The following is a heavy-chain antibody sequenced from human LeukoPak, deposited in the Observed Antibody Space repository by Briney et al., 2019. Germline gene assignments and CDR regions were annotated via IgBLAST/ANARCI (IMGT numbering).Heavy chain of an antibody. D-gene: IGHD6-19*01. J-gene: IGHJ6*02. CDR2: IYYSGST. CDR3: ARTVAGPYYYYGMDV. V-gene: IGHV4-59*01. Sequence: PSETLSLTCTVSGGSISSYYWSWIRQPPGKGLEWIGYIYYSGSTNYNPSLKSRVTISVDTSKNQFSLKLSSVTAADTAVYYCARTVAGPYYYYGMDVWGQGTTVTVSS. CDR1: GGSISSYY.